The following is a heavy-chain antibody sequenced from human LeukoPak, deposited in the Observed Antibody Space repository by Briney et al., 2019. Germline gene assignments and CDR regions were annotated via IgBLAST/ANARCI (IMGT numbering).Heavy chain of an antibody. Sequence: ASVKVSCKASGYTFTSYGISWVRQAPGQGLEWMGWINAGNGNTKYSQEFQGRVTITRDTSASTAYMELSSLRSEDMAVYYCARAKEIWFGELLPQGFDYWGQGTLVTVSS. CDR2: INAGNGNT. J-gene: IGHJ4*02. CDR1: GYTFTSYG. V-gene: IGHV1-3*03. D-gene: IGHD3-10*01. CDR3: ARAKEIWFGELLPQGFDY.